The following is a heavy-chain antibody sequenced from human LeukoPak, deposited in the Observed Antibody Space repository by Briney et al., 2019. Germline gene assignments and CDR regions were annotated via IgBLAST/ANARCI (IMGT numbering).Heavy chain of an antibody. CDR2: ISSGGTYI. D-gene: IGHD5-18*01. Sequence: GGSLRLSCAASGFTFSSYSMNWVRQTPGEGLEWVSSISSGGTYIYYADSVKGRFTISRDNAKNSLYLQMNSLRAEDTAVYYCAREPTAVILWGQGTLVTVSS. CDR1: GFTFSSYS. J-gene: IGHJ4*02. CDR3: AREPTAVIL. V-gene: IGHV3-21*01.